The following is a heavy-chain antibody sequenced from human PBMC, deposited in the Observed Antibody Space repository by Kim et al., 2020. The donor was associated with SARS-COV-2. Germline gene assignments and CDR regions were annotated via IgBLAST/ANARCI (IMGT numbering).Heavy chain of an antibody. CDR1: GGSFSGYY. Sequence: SETLSRTCAVYGGSFSGYYWSWIRQPPGKGLEWIGEINHSGSTNYNPSLKSRVTISVDTSKNQFSLKLSSVTAADTAVYYCARGMGATLFDYWGQGTLVTVSS. J-gene: IGHJ4*02. CDR3: ARGMGATLFDY. CDR2: INHSGST. V-gene: IGHV4-34*01. D-gene: IGHD1-26*01.